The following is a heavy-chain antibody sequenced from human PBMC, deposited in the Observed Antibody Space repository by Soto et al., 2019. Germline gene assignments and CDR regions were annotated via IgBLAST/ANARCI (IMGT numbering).Heavy chain of an antibody. D-gene: IGHD5-18*01. CDR3: ARNTSPYYYYGMDV. CDR1: GGSISSSNW. J-gene: IGHJ6*02. CDR2: IHLSGST. Sequence: QVQLQESGPGQVKPSGTLSLTRAVSGGSISSSNWWSWVRQPPGKGLEWIGKIHLSGSTNDNPSLKSRVTISADKFKNQFSLKLSSVTAADTAVYYCARNTSPYYYYGMDVWGQGTTVTVSS. V-gene: IGHV4-4*02.